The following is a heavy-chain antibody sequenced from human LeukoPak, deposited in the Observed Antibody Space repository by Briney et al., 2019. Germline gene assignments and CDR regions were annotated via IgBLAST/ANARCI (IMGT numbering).Heavy chain of an antibody. CDR1: GFTFSSYG. Sequence: PGGTLRLSCAASGFTFSSYGMSWVRQAPGKGLEWVSFICGSGASIYYADSVKGRFTISRDNAKDSLYLHMNSLRADDTAVYYCARGRWHSSGYYYYMDVWGKGTTITISS. CDR2: ICGSGASI. CDR3: ARGRWHSSGYYYYMDV. D-gene: IGHD3-22*01. J-gene: IGHJ6*03. V-gene: IGHV3-48*04.